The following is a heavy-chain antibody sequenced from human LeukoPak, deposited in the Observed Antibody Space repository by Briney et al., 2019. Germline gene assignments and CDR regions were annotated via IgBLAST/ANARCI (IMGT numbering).Heavy chain of an antibody. CDR2: IYYSGST. CDR1: GFTVSSNY. V-gene: IGHV4-39*07. D-gene: IGHD4-17*01. J-gene: IGHJ4*02. CDR3: ARGTSYGEDY. Sequence: GSLRLSCAASGFTVSSNYMSWVRQAPGKGLEWIGSIYYSGSTYYNPSLKSRVTISVDTSKNQFSLKLSSVTAADTAVYYCARGTSYGEDYWGQGTLVTVSS.